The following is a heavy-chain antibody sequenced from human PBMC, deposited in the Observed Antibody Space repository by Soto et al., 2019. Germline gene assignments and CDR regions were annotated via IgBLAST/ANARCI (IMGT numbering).Heavy chain of an antibody. CDR2: ISSSSSYI. CDR1: GFTFSSYS. V-gene: IGHV3-21*06. D-gene: IGHD5-12*01. J-gene: IGHJ4*02. CDR3: ARAFPPITVATGYPPDY. Sequence: EVQLVESGGGLVKPGGSLRLSCAASGFTFSSYSMNWVRQAPGKGLEWVSSISSSSSYIYYADSVKGRFTISRDNAKTSLYLQINSLTAEDTAVYYCARAFPPITVATGYPPDYWGQGTLVTVSS.